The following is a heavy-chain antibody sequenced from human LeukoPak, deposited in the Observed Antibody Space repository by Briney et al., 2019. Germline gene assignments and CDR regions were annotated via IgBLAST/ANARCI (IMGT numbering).Heavy chain of an antibody. D-gene: IGHD3-10*01. J-gene: IGHJ3*02. Sequence: WASVKVSCKASGYTFTGYYMHWVRQAPGQGLEWMGWINPNSGGTNYAQKFQGRVTITRNTSISTAYMELSSLRSEDTAVYYCARRFGELLSHAFDIWGQGTMVTVSS. V-gene: IGHV1-2*02. CDR3: ARRFGELLSHAFDI. CDR2: INPNSGGT. CDR1: GYTFTGYY.